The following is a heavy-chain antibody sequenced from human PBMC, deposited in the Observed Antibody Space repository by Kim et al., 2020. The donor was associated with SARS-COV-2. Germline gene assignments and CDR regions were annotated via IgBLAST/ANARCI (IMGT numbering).Heavy chain of an antibody. CDR2: ISYDGSNK. CDR3: AKDVASPNRYSGYDEGMDY. CDR1: GFTFSSYG. Sequence: GGSLRLSCAASGFTFSSYGMHWVRQAPGKGLEWVAVISYDGSNKYYADSVKGRFTISRDNSKNTLYLQMNSLRAEDTAVYYCAKDVASPNRYSGYDEGMDYWGQGTLVTVSS. D-gene: IGHD5-12*01. J-gene: IGHJ4*02. V-gene: IGHV3-30*18.